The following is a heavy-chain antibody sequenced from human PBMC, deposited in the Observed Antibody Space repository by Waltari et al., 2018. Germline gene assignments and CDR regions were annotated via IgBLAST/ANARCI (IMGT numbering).Heavy chain of an antibody. CDR2: ISYSGST. J-gene: IGHJ5*02. D-gene: IGHD3-3*02. Sequence: QLQLQESGPGLVTPSETLSLTCTVSGGSISSSSYYWGWIRQPPGKGLEWIGSISYSGSTYYNTSLMSRVTISVDTSKNQFSLKLTSVIAAETAVFYCARFSKSANWIDPWGQGTLVTVSS. CDR1: GGSISSSSYY. V-gene: IGHV4-39*01. CDR3: ARFSKSANWIDP.